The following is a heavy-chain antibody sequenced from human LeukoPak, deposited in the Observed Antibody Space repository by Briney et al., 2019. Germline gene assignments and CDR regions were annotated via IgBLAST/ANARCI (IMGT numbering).Heavy chain of an antibody. Sequence: GGSLRLSCAASGFIFSNYGMHWVRQAPGKGLEWVAFMRYDGSKKSFADSVKGRFTISRDNSKNTLYLQMNSLRAEDTAVYYCAKGNYSGSLGSHDFDYWGQGTLVTVSS. CDR1: GFIFSNYG. V-gene: IGHV3-30*02. J-gene: IGHJ4*02. CDR2: MRYDGSKK. D-gene: IGHD3-10*01. CDR3: AKGNYSGSLGSHDFDY.